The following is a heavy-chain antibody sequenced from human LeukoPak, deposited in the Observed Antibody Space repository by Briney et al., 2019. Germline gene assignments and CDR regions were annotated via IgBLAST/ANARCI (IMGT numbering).Heavy chain of an antibody. V-gene: IGHV3-23*01. CDR1: GFTFSSFA. D-gene: IGHD6-19*01. CDR2: ISGSGGST. J-gene: IGHJ4*02. CDR3: AKGRSGWSPFDY. Sequence: GGSLRLSCAASGFTFSSFALSWVRQAPGKGLEWVSSISGSGGSTSYADSVKGRFTISRDISTNTLYLQMNSLRAEDTAVYYCAKGRSGWSPFDYWGQGTLVTVSS.